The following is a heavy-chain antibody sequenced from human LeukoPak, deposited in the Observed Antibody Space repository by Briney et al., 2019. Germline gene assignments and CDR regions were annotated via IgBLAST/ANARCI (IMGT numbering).Heavy chain of an antibody. Sequence: GGSLRLSRAASGFTFSSYDMNWVRQAPAKGLEWVASISTSGIYINYADSVKGRFTISRDNAKNSLYLQMNSLRAEDTAVYYCGRDLGTEVGATDYWGQGTLVTVSS. CDR3: GRDLGTEVGATDY. CDR1: GFTFSSYD. D-gene: IGHD1-26*01. J-gene: IGHJ4*02. CDR2: ISTSGIYI. V-gene: IGHV3-21*01.